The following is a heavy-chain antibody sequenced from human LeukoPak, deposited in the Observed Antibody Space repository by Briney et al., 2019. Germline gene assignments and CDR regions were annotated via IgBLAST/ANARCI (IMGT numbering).Heavy chain of an antibody. CDR2: INQDESEK. CDR1: GFPLSSHW. CDR3: ARGHYGLDV. V-gene: IGHV3-7*03. Sequence: GALRLSCEASGFPLSSHWMSWVRPAPGKGLEWVAHINQDESEKSYVDSAKGRFTISRDNGKNSLYLQMSSLRVEDTGVYHCARGHYGLDVWGQGTTVTVSS. J-gene: IGHJ6*02.